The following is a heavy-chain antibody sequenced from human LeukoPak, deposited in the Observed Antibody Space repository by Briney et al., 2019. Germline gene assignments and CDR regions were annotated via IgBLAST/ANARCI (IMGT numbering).Heavy chain of an antibody. Sequence: PGGSLRLSCAASGFTFSSYAMSWVRQAPGKGLEWVSAISGSGGSTYYADSVKGRFTISRDNSKNTLYLQLNSLRAEDTAVYYCAKTPEQWLVLPFDYWGQGTLVTVSS. D-gene: IGHD6-19*01. V-gene: IGHV3-23*01. CDR2: ISGSGGST. J-gene: IGHJ4*02. CDR1: GFTFSSYA. CDR3: AKTPEQWLVLPFDY.